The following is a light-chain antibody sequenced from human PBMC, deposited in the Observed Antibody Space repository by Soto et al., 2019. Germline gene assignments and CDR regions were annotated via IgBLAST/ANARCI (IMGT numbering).Light chain of an antibody. CDR1: QGIRTF. J-gene: IGKJ3*01. CDR2: AAS. Sequence: DIQMTQSPTSLSASVGDRVTITCRASQGIRTFVAWYQQKPGKAPKLLIYAASTLQSGVPSRFSGSGSGTDFTLPINSLQPEDVATYSCQKYSSVPVFGPANKVEIK. V-gene: IGKV1-27*01. CDR3: QKYSSVPV.